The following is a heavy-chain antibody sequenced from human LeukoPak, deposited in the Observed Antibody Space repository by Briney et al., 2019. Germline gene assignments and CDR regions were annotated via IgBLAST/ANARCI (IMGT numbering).Heavy chain of an antibody. J-gene: IGHJ4*02. Sequence: TSETLSLTCTVSGGSIKRDNYYWGWIRQSPGKGLQWIGNIYSTGSTYYNPSLKSRVTISVDTSHNQFSLRLKSLTATDTAVYYCARADYSDLPGFDYWGKGTLVTVSS. CDR3: ARADYSDLPGFDY. V-gene: IGHV4-39*01. CDR2: IYSTGST. D-gene: IGHD4-11*01. CDR1: GGSIKRDNYY.